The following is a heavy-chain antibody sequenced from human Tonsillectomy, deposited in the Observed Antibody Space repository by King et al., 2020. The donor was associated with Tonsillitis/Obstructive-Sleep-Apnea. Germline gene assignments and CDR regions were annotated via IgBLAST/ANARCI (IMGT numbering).Heavy chain of an antibody. V-gene: IGHV3-30*01. Sequence: VQLVESGGGVVQPGRSLRLSCAASGFTFSNYAMHWVRQAPGKGLEWGAVISYDGSNEYYADSVKGRFTISRDNSKNTLYLQMNSLRAEDTAVYYCARAGDIVVVVAATDYWGQGTLVTVSS. CDR1: GFTFSNYA. CDR2: ISYDGSNE. CDR3: ARAGDIVVVVAATDY. J-gene: IGHJ4*02. D-gene: IGHD2-15*01.